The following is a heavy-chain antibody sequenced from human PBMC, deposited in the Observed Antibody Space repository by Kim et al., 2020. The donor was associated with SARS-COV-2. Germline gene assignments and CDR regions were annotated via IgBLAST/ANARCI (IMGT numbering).Heavy chain of an antibody. Sequence: YYSPSLQSRVTISVARSKNRFSLRLSSVTAADTAVYYCATTTAYTNWFDPWGQGTLVTVSS. D-gene: IGHD4-17*01. J-gene: IGHJ5*02. CDR3: ATTTAYTNWFDP. V-gene: IGHV4-39*07.